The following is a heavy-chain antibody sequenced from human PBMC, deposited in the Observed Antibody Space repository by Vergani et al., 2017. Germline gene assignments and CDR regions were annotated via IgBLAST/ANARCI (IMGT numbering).Heavy chain of an antibody. Sequence: QVQLVQSGAEVKKPGSSVKVSCKASGGTFSSYAISWVRQAPGQGLEWMGGIIPIFGTANYAQKFQGRVTITADESTSTAYMELSSLRSEDTAVYYCAGDPEAGYGGNPGGLDYWGQGTLVTVSS. CDR2: IIPIFGTA. D-gene: IGHD4-23*01. J-gene: IGHJ4*02. CDR3: AGDPEAGYGGNPGGLDY. CDR1: GGTFSSYA. V-gene: IGHV1-69*01.